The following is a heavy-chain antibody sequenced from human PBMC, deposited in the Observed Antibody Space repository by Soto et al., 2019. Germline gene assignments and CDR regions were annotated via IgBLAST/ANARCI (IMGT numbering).Heavy chain of an antibody. V-gene: IGHV1-69*02. CDR2: IIPILGIA. J-gene: IGHJ4*02. D-gene: IGHD3-22*01. CDR3: AVGTYYYDSSGYSNDY. Sequence: QVQLVQSGAEVKKPGSSVKVSCKASGGTFSSYTISWVRQAPGQGLEWMGRIIPILGIANYAQKFQGRVTITADKSTSTAYMELSSLRSEDTAVYYCAVGTYYYDSSGYSNDYWAQGTLVTVSS. CDR1: GGTFSSYT.